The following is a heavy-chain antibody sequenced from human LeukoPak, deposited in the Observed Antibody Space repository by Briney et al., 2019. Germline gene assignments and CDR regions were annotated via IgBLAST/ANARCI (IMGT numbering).Heavy chain of an antibody. CDR1: GFTFSSYS. V-gene: IGHV3-21*01. D-gene: IGHD3-22*01. CDR3: ASPVGRYYDSSGYLNAFDI. J-gene: IGHJ3*02. Sequence: GGSLRLSCAASGFTFSSYSMNWVRQAPGKGLEWVSSISSSSSYIYYADSVKGRFTISRDNAKNSLYLQMNSLRAEDTAVYYCASPVGRYYDSSGYLNAFDIWGQGTMVTVSS. CDR2: ISSSSSYI.